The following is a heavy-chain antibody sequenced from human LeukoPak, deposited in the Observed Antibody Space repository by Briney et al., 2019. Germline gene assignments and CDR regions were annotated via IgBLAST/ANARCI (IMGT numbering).Heavy chain of an antibody. D-gene: IGHD1-1*01. J-gene: IGHJ4*02. CDR3: AREYTEVFDY. CDR2: IYYSGST. Sequence: SETLSLTCTVSGGSISSYYWSWIRQPPGKGLEWIGYIYYSGSTNYNPSLKSQVTISVDTSKNQFSLKLSSVTAADTAVYYCAREYTEVFDYWGQGTLVTVSS. V-gene: IGHV4-59*01. CDR1: GGSISSYY.